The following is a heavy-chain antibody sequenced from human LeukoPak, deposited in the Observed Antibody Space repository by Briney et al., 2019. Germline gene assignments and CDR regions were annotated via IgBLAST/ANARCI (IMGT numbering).Heavy chain of an antibody. V-gene: IGHV4-4*07. D-gene: IGHD6-13*01. CDR2: IYTSGST. CDR3: ARDSVAAAGNWFDP. Sequence: PSETLSLTCTVSGGSISSCYWSWIRQPAGKGLEWIGRIYTSGSTNYNPSLKSRVTMSVDTSKNQFSLKLSSVTAADTAVYYCARDSVAAAGNWFDPWGQGTLVTVPS. J-gene: IGHJ5*02. CDR1: GGSISSCY.